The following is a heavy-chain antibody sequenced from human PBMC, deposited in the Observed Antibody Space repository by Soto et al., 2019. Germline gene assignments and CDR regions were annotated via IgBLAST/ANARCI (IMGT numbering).Heavy chain of an antibody. CDR1: GGTFSSCA. CDR3: AREGYGQLYYFDY. J-gene: IGHJ4*02. V-gene: IGHV1-69*01. CDR2: IIPIFGTP. D-gene: IGHD5-18*01. Sequence: QVQLVQSGAEVKKPGSSVKVSCKASGGTFSSCAISWVRQAPGQGLEWMGGIIPIFGTPNYAQKFQGRVTITADESTSTAYMELSSLRSEDTAVYYCAREGYGQLYYFDYWGQGTLVTVSS.